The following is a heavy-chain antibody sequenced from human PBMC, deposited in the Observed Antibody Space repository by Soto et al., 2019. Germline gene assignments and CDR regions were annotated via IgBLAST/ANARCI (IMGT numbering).Heavy chain of an antibody. J-gene: IGHJ4*02. V-gene: IGHV1-69*01. D-gene: IGHD6-6*01. CDR1: GGSVSNSA. Sequence: QVQLVQAGSEVKKPGSSVRVSCKASGGSVSNSAISWLRQAPGQGLEWMGGIIPIFGPAIYARKFQGRFTLSADERTGTAYMELNNVRSDDTAVYYCGRGSSLTKGEYWGQGTLVTVSS. CDR2: IIPIFGPA. CDR3: GRGSSLTKGEY.